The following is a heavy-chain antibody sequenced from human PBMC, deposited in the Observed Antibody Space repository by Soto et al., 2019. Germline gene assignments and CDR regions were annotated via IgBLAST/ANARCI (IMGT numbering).Heavy chain of an antibody. Sequence: GESLKISCKGSGYSFTSYWIGWVRQMPGKGLEWMGIIYPGDSDTRYSPSFQGQVTISADKSISTAYLQWSSLKASDTAMYYCARRTGYDFWSGYLAWFDPWGQGTLVTVSS. CDR2: IYPGDSDT. CDR1: GYSFTSYW. D-gene: IGHD3-3*01. V-gene: IGHV5-51*01. CDR3: ARRTGYDFWSGYLAWFDP. J-gene: IGHJ5*02.